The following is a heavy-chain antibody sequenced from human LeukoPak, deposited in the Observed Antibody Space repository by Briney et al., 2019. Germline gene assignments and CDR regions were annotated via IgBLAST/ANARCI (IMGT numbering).Heavy chain of an antibody. J-gene: IGHJ4*02. D-gene: IGHD2-15*01. Sequence: GRSLRLSCAASGFTFSSYAMHWVRQAPGKGLEWVAVISYDGSNKYYADSVKGRFTISRDNSKNTLYLQMNSLRAEDTAVYYCARDPDCSGGSCWSWGQGTLVTVSS. CDR2: ISYDGSNK. CDR3: ARDPDCSGGSCWS. CDR1: GFTFSSYA. V-gene: IGHV3-30*04.